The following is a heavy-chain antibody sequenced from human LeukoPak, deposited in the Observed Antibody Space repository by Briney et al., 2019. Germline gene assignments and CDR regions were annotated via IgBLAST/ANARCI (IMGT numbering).Heavy chain of an antibody. D-gene: IGHD3-22*01. J-gene: IGHJ4*02. CDR3: AKDSGYYDSSGYYDY. V-gene: IGHV3-9*01. Sequence: GGSLRLSCAASGFTFSSYAMHWVRQAPGKGLEWVSGISWNSGSIGYADSVKGRFTISRDNAKNSLYLQMNSLRAEDTALYYCAKDSGYYDSSGYYDYWGQGTLVTVSS. CDR1: GFTFSSYA. CDR2: ISWNSGSI.